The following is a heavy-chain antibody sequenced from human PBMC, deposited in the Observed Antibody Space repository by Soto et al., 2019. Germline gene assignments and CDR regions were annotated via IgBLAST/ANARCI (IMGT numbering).Heavy chain of an antibody. J-gene: IGHJ4*02. Sequence: PGGSLRLSCAASGFTFSSYWMHWVRQAPGKGLVWVSRINSDGSSTSYADSVKGRFTISRDNAKNTLYLQMNSLRAEDTAVYYCAKGVGWNPGRAVLDSRGQGTLVTLPS. CDR3: AKGVGWNPGRAVLDS. D-gene: IGHD1-1*01. CDR2: INSDGSST. V-gene: IGHV3-74*01. CDR1: GFTFSSYW.